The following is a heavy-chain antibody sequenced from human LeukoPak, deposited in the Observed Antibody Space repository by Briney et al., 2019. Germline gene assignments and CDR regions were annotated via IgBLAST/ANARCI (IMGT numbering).Heavy chain of an antibody. J-gene: IGHJ6*04. D-gene: IGHD3-10*01. V-gene: IGHV5-51*01. Sequence: GASLQISCKGSGSRFTSYWIGWVRQLPGKGLEGMGIIYTGDSDTRYSPSCQGQVTISADKSISTAYLQWSSLKASDTAMYYCARQGDYYGSGSYGMDVWGKGTTVTVSS. CDR1: GSRFTSYW. CDR2: IYTGDSDT. CDR3: ARQGDYYGSGSYGMDV.